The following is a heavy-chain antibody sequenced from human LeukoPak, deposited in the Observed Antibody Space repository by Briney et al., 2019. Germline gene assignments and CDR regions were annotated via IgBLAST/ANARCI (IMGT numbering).Heavy chain of an antibody. J-gene: IGHJ4*02. CDR3: AKDRGYCSGGSCSHFDY. CDR1: GFTVSSKY. V-gene: IGHV3-30*18. CDR2: ISYDGSNK. Sequence: PGGSLRLSCAASGFTVSSKYMSCVRQAPGKGLEWVAVISYDGSNKYYADSVKGRFTISRDNSKNTLYLQMNSLRAEDTAVYYCAKDRGYCSGGSCSHFDYWGQGTLVTVSS. D-gene: IGHD2-15*01.